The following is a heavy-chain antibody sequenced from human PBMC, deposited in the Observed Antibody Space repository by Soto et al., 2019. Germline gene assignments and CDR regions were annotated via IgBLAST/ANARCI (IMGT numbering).Heavy chain of an antibody. Sequence: QVQLVQSGAEVKKPGSSVKVSCKASGGTFSSYAISWVRQAPGQGLEWMGGIIPIFGTANYAQKFQGRVTITADESTSTAYMELSSLRSEDTAVYYCASPIAPDGGEYYYYGMDVWGQGTTVTVSS. CDR1: GGTFSSYA. CDR3: ASPIAPDGGEYYYYGMDV. V-gene: IGHV1-69*01. D-gene: IGHD3-16*01. J-gene: IGHJ6*02. CDR2: IIPIFGTA.